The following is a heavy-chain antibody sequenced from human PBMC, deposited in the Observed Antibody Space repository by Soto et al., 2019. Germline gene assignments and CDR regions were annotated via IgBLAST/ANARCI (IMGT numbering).Heavy chain of an antibody. CDR3: ARTGATIVHYYYYGMDV. CDR2: IIPIFGTA. D-gene: IGHD1-26*01. V-gene: IGHV1-69*13. J-gene: IGHJ6*02. Sequence: SVKVSCKASGGTFSSYAISWVRQAPGQGLEWMGGIIPIFGTANYAQKFQGRVTITADESTSTAYMELSSLRSEDTAVYYCARTGATIVHYYYYGMDVWGQGTTVAVSS. CDR1: GGTFSSYA.